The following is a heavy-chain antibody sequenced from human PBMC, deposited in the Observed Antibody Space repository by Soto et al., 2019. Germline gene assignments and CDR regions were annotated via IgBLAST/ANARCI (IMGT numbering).Heavy chain of an antibody. CDR2: ISYDGSNK. J-gene: IGHJ4*02. V-gene: IGHV3-30*03. D-gene: IGHD6-19*01. CDR1: GFTFCSYG. Sequence: GGSLRLSCAASGFTFCSYGMHWVRQAPGKGLEWVAVISYDGSNKYYADSVKGRFTISRDNSKNTLYLQMNSLRAEDTAVYYCARDAGGYSSGPADYWGQGTLVTASS. CDR3: ARDAGGYSSGPADY.